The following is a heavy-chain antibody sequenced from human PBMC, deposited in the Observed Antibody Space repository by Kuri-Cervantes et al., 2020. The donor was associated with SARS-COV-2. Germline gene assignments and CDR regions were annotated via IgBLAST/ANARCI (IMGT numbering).Heavy chain of an antibody. CDR3: ARVHYDYVWGSYRYRPEQTMDV. J-gene: IGHJ6*04. D-gene: IGHD3-16*02. CDR2: ISAYNGNT. CDR1: GYTFTSYG. Sequence: ASVKVSCKASGYTFTSYGISWARQAPGQGLEWMGWISAYNGNTNYAQKLQGRVTMTTDTSTSTAYMELRSLRSDDTAVYYCARVHYDYVWGSYRYRPEQTMDVWGKGTTVTVSS. V-gene: IGHV1-18*01.